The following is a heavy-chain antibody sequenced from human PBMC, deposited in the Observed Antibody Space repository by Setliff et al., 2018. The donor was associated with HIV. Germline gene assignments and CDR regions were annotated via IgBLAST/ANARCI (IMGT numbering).Heavy chain of an antibody. D-gene: IGHD3-10*01. CDR3: ARVIRPVYYYGSGSLCFDY. CDR2: IKDTGAT. V-gene: IGHV4-61*09. Sequence: SETLSLTCSVSGGSIDNNKYYWTWIRQPAGKGLEWLGHIKDTGATNYSPSLKSRVTMSIDTSNKQFSLKLSSVTAADTAVYYCARVIRPVYYYGSGSLCFDYWGQGTLVTV. J-gene: IGHJ4*02. CDR1: GGSIDNNKYY.